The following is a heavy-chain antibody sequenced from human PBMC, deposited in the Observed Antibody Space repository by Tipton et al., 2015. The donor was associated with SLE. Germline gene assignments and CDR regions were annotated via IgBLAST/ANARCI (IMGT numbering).Heavy chain of an antibody. CDR1: GFTFSSYW. V-gene: IGHV3-7*01. CDR3: ARGGSTSYSFYYTMDV. CDR2: IKEDGSEK. Sequence: SLRLSCAASGFTFSSYWMSWVRQAPGKGLEWVANIKEDGSEKYYVDSVKGRFTVSRDNAKNSLFLQMNSLRAEDTAVYYCARGGSTSYSFYYTMDVWGQGTTVTVSS. D-gene: IGHD6-13*01. J-gene: IGHJ6*02.